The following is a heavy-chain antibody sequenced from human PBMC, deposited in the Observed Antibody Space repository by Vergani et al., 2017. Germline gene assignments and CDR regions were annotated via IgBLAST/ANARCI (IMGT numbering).Heavy chain of an antibody. CDR3: AREGYCTNGVCFTLFDV. CDR2: IRHDGIT. V-gene: IGHV4-34*01. D-gene: IGHD2-8*01. Sequence: QAQLQQWGAGLLKPSETLSLTCAIYGGSFNAYWWTWIRQPPGKGLEWIGEIRHDGITHYSPSLKSRVTISIDTSTHQFSLNLGSVTAADTAVYYCAREGYCTNGVCFTLFDVWGQGALVSVSS. J-gene: IGHJ4*02. CDR1: GGSFNAYW.